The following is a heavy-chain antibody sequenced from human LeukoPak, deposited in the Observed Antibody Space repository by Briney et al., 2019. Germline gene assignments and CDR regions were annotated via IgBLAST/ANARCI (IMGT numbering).Heavy chain of an antibody. CDR3: ARDLGIFFDY. CDR1: GGSISSYY. CDR2: IYYSGST. V-gene: IGHV4-59*01. D-gene: IGHD7-27*01. Sequence: SETLSLTCTVSGGSISSYYWSWIRQPPGKGLEWIGYIYYSGSTNYNPSLRSRVTISVDTSKNQLSLKLSSVTAADTAVYYCARDLGIFFDYWGQGTLVTVSS. J-gene: IGHJ4*02.